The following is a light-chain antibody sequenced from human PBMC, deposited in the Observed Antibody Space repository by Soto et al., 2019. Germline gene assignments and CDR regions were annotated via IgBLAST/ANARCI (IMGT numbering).Light chain of an antibody. J-gene: IGKJ5*01. CDR3: QQRSNWPPIT. V-gene: IGKV3D-20*02. Sequence: IVLSQSPSALSLSPGERATLSCRASQSVSSSYLAWYQQKPGQAPRLLIYGASSRATGIPDRFSGSGSGTDFTLTISRLEPEDFAVYYCQQRSNWPPITFGQGTRLEIK. CDR1: QSVSSSY. CDR2: GAS.